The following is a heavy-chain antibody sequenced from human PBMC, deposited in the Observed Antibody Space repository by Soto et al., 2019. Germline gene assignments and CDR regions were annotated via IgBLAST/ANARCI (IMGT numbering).Heavy chain of an antibody. CDR3: ARVKCTFTSCYDGGYHTYMDV. CDR2: IIPILDIA. V-gene: IGHV1-69*02. D-gene: IGHD2-2*01. J-gene: IGHJ6*03. CDR1: GGTFTTYT. Sequence: QVHLVQSGPEVRKPGSSVKVSCKASGGTFTTYTITWVRQAPGQGLAWMGRIIPILDIANYAQRFQGRVTSTADRSTCTAYLELSNLRSGDTVVYFCARVKCTFTSCYDGGYHTYMDVWGKGTTLTVSS.